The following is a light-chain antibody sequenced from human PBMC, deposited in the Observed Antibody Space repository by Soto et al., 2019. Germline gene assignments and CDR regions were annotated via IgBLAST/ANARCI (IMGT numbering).Light chain of an antibody. CDR1: QSISSY. J-gene: IGKJ4*02. Sequence: DIQMTQSPSSLSASVGARVTITCRASQSISSYLNWYQQKPGKAPKLLIYAASSLQSGVPSRCSGSGSGTDFTLTISSLQPEDFATCYCQQSYSTPLTFGGGTKVEIK. CDR2: AAS. CDR3: QQSYSTPLT. V-gene: IGKV1-39*01.